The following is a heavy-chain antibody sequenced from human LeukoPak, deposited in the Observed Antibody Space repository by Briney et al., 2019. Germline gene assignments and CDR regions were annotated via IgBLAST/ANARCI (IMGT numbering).Heavy chain of an antibody. J-gene: IGHJ3*02. CDR1: GGTFSSYA. CDR2: IIPILGIA. D-gene: IGHD6-13*01. V-gene: IGHV1-69*04. CDR3: GREHGYSSSLLINAFDI. Sequence: SVKVSCKASGGTFSSYAISWVRQAPGQGLEWMGRIIPILGIANYAQKFQGRVTITAGKPTSTAYKELVSLGAEDRAGYYCGREHGYSSSLLINAFDILGERAMVAVSS.